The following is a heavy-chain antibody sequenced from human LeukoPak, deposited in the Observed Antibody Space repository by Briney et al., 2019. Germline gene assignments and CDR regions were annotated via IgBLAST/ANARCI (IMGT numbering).Heavy chain of an antibody. D-gene: IGHD3-10*01. CDR2: IYYTGST. J-gene: IGHJ5*02. Sequence: SETLSLTCIVSGGSISTYYWSWIRQPPGKGLEWIGYIYYTGSTTYNPSLKSRVSISVDSSKNKFSLDLNSVSAADTAVYYCARGRGDSRGTSFDPWGQGTLVTVSS. CDR1: GGSISTYY. V-gene: IGHV4-59*01. CDR3: ARGRGDSRGTSFDP.